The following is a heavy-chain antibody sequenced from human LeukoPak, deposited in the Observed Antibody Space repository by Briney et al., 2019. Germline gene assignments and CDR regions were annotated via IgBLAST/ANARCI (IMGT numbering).Heavy chain of an antibody. D-gene: IGHD6-25*01. CDR1: GYTFTSYD. J-gene: IGHJ1*01. Sequence: GASVKVSCKASGYTFTSYDINWVRQATGQGLEWMGWMNPNSGNTGYAQKFQGRVTMTRNTSISTAYMELSSLRSEDTAVYYCARALPTARKSAASPGGYFQHWGQGTLVTVSS. CDR2: MNPNSGNT. CDR3: ARALPTARKSAASPGGYFQH. V-gene: IGHV1-8*01.